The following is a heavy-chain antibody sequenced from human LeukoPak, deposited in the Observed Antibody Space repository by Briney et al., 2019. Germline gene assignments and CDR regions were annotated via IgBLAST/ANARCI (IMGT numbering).Heavy chain of an antibody. D-gene: IGHD4-23*01. CDR1: GYSFTTYY. CDR3: ARVDDYGGNSVGY. CDR2: MNPRGGST. J-gene: IGHJ4*02. V-gene: IGHV1-46*01. Sequence: ASVKVSCKASGYSFTTYYMHWMRQAPGQGLEWMGTMNPRGGSTNYAQRFQGRVTMIRDPSTSTVYMELSSLRFEDTAVYYCARVDDYGGNSVGYWGQGTLVTVSS.